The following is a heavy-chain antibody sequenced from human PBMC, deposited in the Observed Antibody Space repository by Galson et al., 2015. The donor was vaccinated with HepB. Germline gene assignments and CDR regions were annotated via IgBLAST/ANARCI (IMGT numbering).Heavy chain of an antibody. V-gene: IGHV3-30-3*01. D-gene: IGHD1-26*01. J-gene: IGHJ4*01. CDR2: ISDDGDNK. CDR1: GFTFSNYA. Sequence: SLRLSCAASGFTFSNYAIHWVRQAPGKGLEWVAVISDDGDNKNYGDSVKGRFTISRDNSENTVYLQMNNLRPEDTAVYFCARVWGRMGATGKFDYWGQGTLVTVSS. CDR3: ARVWGRMGATGKFDY.